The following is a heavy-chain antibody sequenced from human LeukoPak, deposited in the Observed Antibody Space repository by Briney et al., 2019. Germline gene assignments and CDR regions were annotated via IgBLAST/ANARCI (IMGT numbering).Heavy chain of an antibody. D-gene: IGHD2-21*02. CDR1: GYTFTDFF. CDR3: ARMALDGGDAIGFDS. V-gene: IGHV1-2*02. Sequence: ASVKLSCEASGYTFTDFFIHWVRQAPGQGVEWMGWINPNIGDASYAQKFQDRVTMTRDRSINTAYMELSRLTSDDTVVYYCARMALDGGDAIGFDSWGQGTLVTVSS. CDR2: INPNIGDA. J-gene: IGHJ5*01.